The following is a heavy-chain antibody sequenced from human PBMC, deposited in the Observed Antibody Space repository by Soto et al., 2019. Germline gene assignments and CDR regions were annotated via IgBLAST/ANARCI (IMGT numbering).Heavy chain of an antibody. CDR2: VSTNGRST. CDR1: GLAFGNYA. D-gene: IGHD3-9*01. Sequence: PGGSLRLSCRASGLAFGNYAMNWVRQVPGRGLEWVAGVSTNGRSTYYADSVRGRFTISRGNSKITVYLQMNSLRAEDTAVYYCAKGGALTGFYFDYWGQGTLVTVSS. J-gene: IGHJ4*02. CDR3: AKGGALTGFYFDY. V-gene: IGHV3-23*01.